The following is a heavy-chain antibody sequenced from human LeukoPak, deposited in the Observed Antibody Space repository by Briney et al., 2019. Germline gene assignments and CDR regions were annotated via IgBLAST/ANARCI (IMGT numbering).Heavy chain of an antibody. V-gene: IGHV3-23*01. Sequence: GGSLRLSCAASGFTLSTYAMSWVRQAPGKGLEWVSTISGNGVSTYYANSVKGRFTISRDNSKSTLWLQMNSLRAEDTALYYCAKPQYDSSWYYFDYWGQGTLVTVSS. CDR2: ISGNGVST. CDR3: AKPQYDSSWYYFDY. D-gene: IGHD6-13*01. J-gene: IGHJ4*02. CDR1: GFTLSTYA.